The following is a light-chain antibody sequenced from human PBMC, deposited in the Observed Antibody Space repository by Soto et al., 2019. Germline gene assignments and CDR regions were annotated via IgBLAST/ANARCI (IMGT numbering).Light chain of an antibody. CDR2: AAS. CDR1: QSIVTY. CDR3: QQLNSYPIT. Sequence: DIQMTQSPSSLSASVGDRVTITCRASQSIVTYLNWYLQKPGKAPKLLIYAASNLQSGVPSRFSGSGSGTDFTLTISSLQPEDFATYYCQQLNSYPITFGQGTKVDIK. V-gene: IGKV1-9*01. J-gene: IGKJ1*01.